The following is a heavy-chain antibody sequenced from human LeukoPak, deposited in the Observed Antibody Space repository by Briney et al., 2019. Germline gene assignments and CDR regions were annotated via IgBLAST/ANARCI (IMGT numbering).Heavy chain of an antibody. CDR1: GFAFSSYG. CDR3: AKIGAVAGHFDY. D-gene: IGHD6-19*01. CDR2: IRYDGSDK. J-gene: IGHJ4*02. Sequence: GGSLRLSCAASGFAFSSYGMHWVRQAPGKGLEWVAFIRYDGSDKYYADSVKGRFTISRDNSKNTLYLQMNSLRGEDTAVYYCAKIGAVAGHFDYWGQGTLVTVSS. V-gene: IGHV3-30*02.